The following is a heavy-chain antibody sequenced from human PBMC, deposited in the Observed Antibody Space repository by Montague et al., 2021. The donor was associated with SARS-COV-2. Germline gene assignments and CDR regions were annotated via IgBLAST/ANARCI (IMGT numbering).Heavy chain of an antibody. V-gene: IGHV4-39*07. D-gene: IGHD3-22*01. Sequence: SETLSLTCTVSGGAISSSSYYWGWIRQPPGKGLEWIGSIYYSGSTYYNPSLKSRVTISVDTSKNQFSLKLGSVTAAATAVYYCARDTRITMLVVVNRYGMDVWGQGTTVTVSS. CDR1: GGAISSSSYY. J-gene: IGHJ6*02. CDR3: ARDTRITMLVVVNRYGMDV. CDR2: IYYSGST.